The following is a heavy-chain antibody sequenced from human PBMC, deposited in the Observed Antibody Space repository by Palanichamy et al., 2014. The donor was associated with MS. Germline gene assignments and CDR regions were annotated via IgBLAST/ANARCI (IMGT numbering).Heavy chain of an antibody. Sequence: EVQMVESGGGLVKPGGSLRLACAASGFTFSHAWMNWVRQAPGKGLEWVGRIKNKVDGGTTDLAAPVTGRFTISRDDSRNTLYLQMHSLKTEDTAVYFCMTGSEGSGNYNDYWGPGTLVTVSP. CDR3: MTGSEGSGNYNDY. D-gene: IGHD3-3*01. V-gene: IGHV3-15*01. CDR1: GFTFSHAW. J-gene: IGHJ4*02. CDR2: IKNKVDGGTT.